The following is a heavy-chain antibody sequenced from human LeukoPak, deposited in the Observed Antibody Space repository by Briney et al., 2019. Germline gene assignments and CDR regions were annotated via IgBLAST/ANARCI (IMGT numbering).Heavy chain of an antibody. V-gene: IGHV3-21*01. J-gene: IGHJ4*02. CDR3: ARVAMLGYCSGGSCQYYDY. Sequence: GGSLRLSCAASGFTFSSYSMNWVRQAPGKGLEWVSSISSSSSCIYYADSVKGRFTISRDNSKNSLYLQMNSLRAEDTAVYYCARVAMLGYCSGGSCQYYDYWGQGTLVTVSS. CDR2: ISSSSSCI. CDR1: GFTFSSYS. D-gene: IGHD2-15*01.